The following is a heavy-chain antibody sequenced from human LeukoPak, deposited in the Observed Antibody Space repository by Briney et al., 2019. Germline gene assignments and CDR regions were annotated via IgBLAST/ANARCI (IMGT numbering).Heavy chain of an antibody. V-gene: IGHV3-11*01. J-gene: IGHJ4*02. CDR1: GFTFSDYY. D-gene: IGHD1-7*01. CDR3: ARDSPSWNYVSLDY. Sequence: GGSLRLSCAASGFTFSDYYMSWIRQAPGKGLEWVSYISSSGSTLYYADSVKGRFTISRDNAKNSLYLQMNSLRAEDTAVYYCARDSPSWNYVSLDYWGQGTLVTVSS. CDR2: ISSSGSTL.